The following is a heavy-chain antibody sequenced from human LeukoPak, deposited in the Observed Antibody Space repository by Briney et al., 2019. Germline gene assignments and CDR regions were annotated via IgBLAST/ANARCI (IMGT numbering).Heavy chain of an antibody. Sequence: GGSLRLSCAASGFTFRSHGMHWVRQTPGKGLEWVAVIWYDGSNKYYAVSVKGRLTISRDNSKNTLYLQMNSLRAEDTAVYYCVRDIAARRIDYWGQGTLVTVSS. CDR1: GFTFRSHG. CDR3: VRDIAARRIDY. V-gene: IGHV3-33*01. CDR2: IWYDGSNK. J-gene: IGHJ4*02. D-gene: IGHD6-6*01.